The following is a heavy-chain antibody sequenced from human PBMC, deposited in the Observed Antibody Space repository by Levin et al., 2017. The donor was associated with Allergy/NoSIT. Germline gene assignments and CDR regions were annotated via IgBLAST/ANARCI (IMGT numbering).Heavy chain of an antibody. V-gene: IGHV3-49*03. CDR2: IRSKAYGGTA. D-gene: IGHD3-3*02. CDR3: SRDHFRPGDYFDY. Sequence: GGSLRLSCTASGFTFGDYAMSWFRQAPGKGLECVGFIRSKAYGGTAEYAASVKGRFTMSRDDSKSIAYLQMNSLKTEDTAVYYCSRDHFRPGDYFDYWGQGTLVTVYS. J-gene: IGHJ4*02. CDR1: GFTFGDYA.